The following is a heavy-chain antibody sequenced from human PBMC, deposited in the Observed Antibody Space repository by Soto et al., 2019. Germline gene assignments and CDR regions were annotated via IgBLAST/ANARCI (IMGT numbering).Heavy chain of an antibody. D-gene: IGHD4-17*01. Sequence: LRLSCAASGFTFSSYSMNWVRQAPGKGLEWVSSISSSSSYIYYADSVKGRFTISRDNAKNSLYLQMNSLRAEDTAVYYCARDYDYGDYSFHYSGQGTLVTVSS. CDR2: ISSSSSYI. V-gene: IGHV3-21*01. CDR3: ARDYDYGDYSFHY. J-gene: IGHJ4*02. CDR1: GFTFSSYS.